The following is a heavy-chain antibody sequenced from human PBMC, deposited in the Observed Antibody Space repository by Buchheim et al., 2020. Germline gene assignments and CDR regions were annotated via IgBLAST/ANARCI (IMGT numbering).Heavy chain of an antibody. J-gene: IGHJ4*02. D-gene: IGHD3-10*01. CDR3: ARGESYPPYFDY. CDR1: GGSFSGYY. CDR2: INHSGST. V-gene: IGHV4-34*01. Sequence: QVQLQQWGAGLLKPSETLSLTSAVYGGSFSGYYWSWIRQPPGKGLEWIGEINHSGSTNYNPSLKSRVTIPVDTSKNQFSLKLSSVTAADTAVYYCARGESYPPYFDYWGQGTL.